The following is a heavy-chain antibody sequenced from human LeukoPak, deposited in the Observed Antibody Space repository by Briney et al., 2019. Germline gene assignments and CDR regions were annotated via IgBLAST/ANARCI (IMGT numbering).Heavy chain of an antibody. CDR3: AKDSLTTVTTRGIDY. V-gene: IGHV3-23*01. Sequence: GGSLRLSCAASGFTFSSYAMSWVRQAPGKGLEWVSAISGSGCSTYYADSVKGRFTISRDNSKNTLYLQMNSLRAEDTAVYYCAKDSLTTVTTRGIDYWGQGTLVTVSS. CDR2: ISGSGCST. CDR1: GFTFSSYA. D-gene: IGHD4-17*01. J-gene: IGHJ4*02.